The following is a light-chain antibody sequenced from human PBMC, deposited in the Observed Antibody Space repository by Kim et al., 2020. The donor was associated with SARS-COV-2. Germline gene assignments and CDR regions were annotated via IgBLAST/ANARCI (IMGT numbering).Light chain of an antibody. J-gene: IGLJ3*02. Sequence: PGKTARMTCGGNNNGSKSGHWYQQQPGQAPVLVIYYDSDRPSGIPERFSGANSGNTATLTISRVEAGDEADYYCQVWDSSSDHPGVFGGGTQLTVL. V-gene: IGLV3-21*04. CDR2: YDS. CDR3: QVWDSSSDHPGV. CDR1: NNGSKS.